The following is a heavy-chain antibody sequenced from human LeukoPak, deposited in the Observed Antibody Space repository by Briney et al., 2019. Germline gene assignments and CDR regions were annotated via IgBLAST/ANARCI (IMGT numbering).Heavy chain of an antibody. CDR3: ATLYSGSYYANWFDP. CDR1: GFTFSSYW. D-gene: IGHD1-26*01. CDR2: FDPEDGET. J-gene: IGHJ5*02. V-gene: IGHV1-24*01. Sequence: PGGSLRLSCAASGFTFSSYWMNWARQAPGKGLEWMGGFDPEDGETIYAQKFQGRVTMTEDTSTDTAYMELSSLRSEDTAVYYCATLYSGSYYANWFDPWGQGTLVTVSS.